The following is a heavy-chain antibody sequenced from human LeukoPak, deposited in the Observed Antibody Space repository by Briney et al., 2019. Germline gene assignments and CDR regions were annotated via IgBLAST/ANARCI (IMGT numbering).Heavy chain of an antibody. CDR1: GFTFSSYG. J-gene: IGHJ4*02. CDR3: AKVDSGSYYGSFDY. D-gene: IGHD1-26*01. Sequence: GGSLRLSCAASGFTFSSYGMHCVRQAPGKGLEWVAVIWYDGSNKYYADSVKGRFTISRDNSKNTLYLQMNSLRAEDTAVYYCAKVDSGSYYGSFDYWGQGTLVTVSS. V-gene: IGHV3-33*06. CDR2: IWYDGSNK.